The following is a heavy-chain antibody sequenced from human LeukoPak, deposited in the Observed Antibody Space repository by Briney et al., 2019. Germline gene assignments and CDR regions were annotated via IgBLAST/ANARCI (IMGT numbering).Heavy chain of an antibody. Sequence: GGSLRLSCAASGFTFSSYSMNWVRQAPGKGLEWVSSISSSSSYIYYADSVKGRFTISRDNAKNSLYLQMNSPRAEDTAVYYCARDFGQLVVDYWGQGTLVTVSS. V-gene: IGHV3-21*01. CDR1: GFTFSSYS. CDR2: ISSSSSYI. D-gene: IGHD6-6*01. CDR3: ARDFGQLVVDY. J-gene: IGHJ4*02.